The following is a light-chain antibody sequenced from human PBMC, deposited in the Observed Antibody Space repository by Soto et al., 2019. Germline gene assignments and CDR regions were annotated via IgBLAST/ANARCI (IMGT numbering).Light chain of an antibody. V-gene: IGLV1-44*01. CDR2: NND. Sequence: QSVLTQPPSASGTPGQRVTISCSGSSSNIGANPINWYQQLPGTAPTLLIYNNDQRPSGVPDRFSASKSGTSASLAISGLQSEDEADYYCEAWDDSLYGAVLGGGTKLTVL. CDR1: SSNIGANP. J-gene: IGLJ2*01. CDR3: EAWDDSLYGAV.